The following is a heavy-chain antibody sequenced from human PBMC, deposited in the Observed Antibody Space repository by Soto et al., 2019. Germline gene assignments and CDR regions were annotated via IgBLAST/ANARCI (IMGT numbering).Heavy chain of an antibody. Sequence: QVQLVQSGAEVKKPGASVTVSCKTSGYTFSNYGINWVRQAPGQGLEWMGWISGYNGNTNYAQTVQGRVTMTPGTSTGTVYMELRSLKSDDTAIYYCSRFIMVGGWFDPNYYHGMDVWGQGTTVTVSS. D-gene: IGHD6-19*01. J-gene: IGHJ6*02. CDR1: GYTFSNYG. V-gene: IGHV1-18*01. CDR3: SRFIMVGGWFDPNYYHGMDV. CDR2: ISGYNGNT.